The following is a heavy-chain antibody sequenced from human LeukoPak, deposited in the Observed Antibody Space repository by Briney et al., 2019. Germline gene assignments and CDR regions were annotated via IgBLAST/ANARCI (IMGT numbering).Heavy chain of an antibody. Sequence: RRSLRLSCAASRFTFNTYTIHWVRQAPGEGLEWVTLITFDGTNKYYADSAKGRFTISRDNSKNTVYLQMNSLRVEDTALYYCARGAARFAVLDALDIWGQGTLVTVSS. CDR3: ARGAARFAVLDALDI. CDR1: RFTFNTYT. CDR2: ITFDGTNK. J-gene: IGHJ3*02. V-gene: IGHV3-30-3*01. D-gene: IGHD6-19*01.